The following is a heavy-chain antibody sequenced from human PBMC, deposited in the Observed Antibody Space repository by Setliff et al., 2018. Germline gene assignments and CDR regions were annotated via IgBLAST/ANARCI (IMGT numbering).Heavy chain of an antibody. CDR2: ISAYNGNT. V-gene: IGHV1-18*01. Sequence: ASVKVSCKASGYTFTGYGISWVRQAPGQGLEWMGWISAYNGNTNYAQKLQGRVTMTTDTSTSAAYMELRSLRSDDTAVYYCAREAGSYYSTDAFDIWGQGTMVTVSS. CDR3: AREAGSYYSTDAFDI. J-gene: IGHJ3*02. D-gene: IGHD1-26*01. CDR1: GYTFTGYG.